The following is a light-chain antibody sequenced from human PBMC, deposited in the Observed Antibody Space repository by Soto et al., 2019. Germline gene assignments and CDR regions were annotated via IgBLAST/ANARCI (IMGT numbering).Light chain of an antibody. J-gene: IGKJ3*01. V-gene: IGKV3-15*01. CDR3: QQYNNWPPIT. CDR2: GAS. CDR1: QSVSSN. Sequence: EIVMTQSPATLSVSPGERATLSCRASQSVSSNFAWYQQKPGQAPRLLIYGASTRATSIPARFSGSGSGTEFTLTISSLQSEDFAVYYCQQYNNWPPITFGPGTKVDIK.